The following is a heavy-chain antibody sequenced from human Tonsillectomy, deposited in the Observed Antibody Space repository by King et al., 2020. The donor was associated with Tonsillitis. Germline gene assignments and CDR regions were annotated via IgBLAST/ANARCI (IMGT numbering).Heavy chain of an antibody. CDR3: AIQTTVITFDESWFVP. CDR2: LYYSGST. Sequence: QLQESGPRLVKPSETLSLTCTVSGGSISSSSYYWGWIRQPPGKGLEWIGSLYYSGSTYYNPSLKSRVTISVDTSKNQFSLKLGSVTAADTAVYYCAIQTTVITFDESWFVPWGQGTMVTVSS. J-gene: IGHJ5*02. CDR1: GGSISSSSYY. V-gene: IGHV4-39*07. D-gene: IGHD4-11*01.